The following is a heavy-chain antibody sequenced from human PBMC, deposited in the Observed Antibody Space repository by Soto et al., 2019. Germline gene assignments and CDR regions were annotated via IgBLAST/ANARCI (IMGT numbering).Heavy chain of an antibody. J-gene: IGHJ5*02. V-gene: IGHV1-69*13. CDR3: ARENDYYGSGLSWFDP. CDR1: GGTFSSYA. Sequence: VASVKVSCKASGGTFSSYAISWVRQAPGQGLEWMGGIIPIFGTANYAQKFQGRVTITADESTSTAYMELSSLRSEDTAVYYCARENDYYGSGLSWFDPWGQGTLVTV. CDR2: IIPIFGTA. D-gene: IGHD3-10*01.